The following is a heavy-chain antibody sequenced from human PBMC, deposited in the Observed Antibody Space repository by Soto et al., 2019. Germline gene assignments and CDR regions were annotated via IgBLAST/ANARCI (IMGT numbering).Heavy chain of an antibody. CDR2: ISGDGGST. V-gene: IGHV3-23*01. CDR3: ARDRADFWSGYLYYYYAMDV. J-gene: IGHJ6*02. Sequence: GGSLSLSCAASGFTFRTSAMSWVRQAPGKGLEWVSGISGDGGSTYYADSVKGRFTISRDNSKNTLYLQINSLRAEDTALYYCARDRADFWSGYLYYYYAMDVWGQGTTVTVSS. CDR1: GFTFRTSA. D-gene: IGHD3-3*01.